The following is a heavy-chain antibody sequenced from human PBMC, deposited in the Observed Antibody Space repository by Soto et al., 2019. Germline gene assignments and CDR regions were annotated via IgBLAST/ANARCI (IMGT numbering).Heavy chain of an antibody. CDR1: GFTFSRYD. D-gene: IGHD2-2*01. CDR3: AREIVTPGHWYIDV. CDR2: IGTAGDP. J-gene: IGHJ2*01. Sequence: EVQLVESGGGLVQPGGSLRLSCAASGFTFSRYDMHWVRQTAGKSLELVSSIGTAGDPHYSDSVKGRFTISRENAKNSLYLQMNSLRAGDTAVYYCAREIVTPGHWYIDVWGRGTLVTVSS. V-gene: IGHV3-13*05.